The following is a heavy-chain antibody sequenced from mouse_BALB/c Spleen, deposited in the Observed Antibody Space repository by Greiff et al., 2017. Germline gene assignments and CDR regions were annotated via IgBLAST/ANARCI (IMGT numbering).Heavy chain of an antibody. CDR1: GYTFTSYW. CDR2: INPSTGYT. CDR3: ARKLGLRDAMDY. J-gene: IGHJ4*01. V-gene: IGHV1-7*01. Sequence: VQLQQSGAELAKPGASVKMSCKASGYTFTSYWMHWVKQRPGQGLEWIGYINPSTGYTEYNQKFKDKATLTVDKSSSTAYIQLSSLTSEDSAVYYCARKLGLRDAMDYWGQGTSVTVSS. D-gene: IGHD3-1*01.